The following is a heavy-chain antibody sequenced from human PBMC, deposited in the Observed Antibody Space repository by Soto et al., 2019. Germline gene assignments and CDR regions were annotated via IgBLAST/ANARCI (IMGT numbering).Heavy chain of an antibody. CDR1: GGSISSGGYY. Sequence: QVQLQESGPGLVKPSQTLSLTCTVSGGSISSGGYYWSWIRQHPGKGLEWIGYIYYSGSTYYNPSLKSRVTISVDTSKNQFSLKLSSVTAADTAVYDCARGSVVAATLVDYWGQGTLVTVSS. D-gene: IGHD2-15*01. CDR2: IYYSGST. V-gene: IGHV4-31*03. CDR3: ARGSVVAATLVDY. J-gene: IGHJ4*02.